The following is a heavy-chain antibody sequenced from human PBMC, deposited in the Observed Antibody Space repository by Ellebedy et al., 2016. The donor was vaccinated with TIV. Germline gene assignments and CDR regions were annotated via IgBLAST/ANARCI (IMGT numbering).Heavy chain of an antibody. J-gene: IGHJ4*02. CDR1: GYTFTGYY. CDR3: ARGLIGAARPFKTDY. Sequence: ASVKVSCXASGYTFTGYYMHWVRQAPGQGLEWMGWINPNSGGTNYAQKFQGRVTMTRDTSISTAYMELSRLRSDDTAVYYCARGLIGAARPFKTDYWGQGTLVTVSS. CDR2: INPNSGGT. V-gene: IGHV1-2*02. D-gene: IGHD6-6*01.